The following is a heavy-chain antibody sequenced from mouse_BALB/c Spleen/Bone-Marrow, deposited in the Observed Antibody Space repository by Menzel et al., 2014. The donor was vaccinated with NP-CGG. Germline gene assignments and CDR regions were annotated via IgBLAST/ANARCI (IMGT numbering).Heavy chain of an antibody. V-gene: IGHV1S41*01. CDR2: IAPGSGST. Sequence: DLVKPGASVKLSCKASGYTFTSYWINWIKQRPGQGLEWIGRIAPGSGSTYYNEMFNGKAILTVDTSSSTAYIQLSSLSSEDSAVYFCAYYRYDVNYWGQGTTLTVSS. J-gene: IGHJ2*01. CDR3: AYYRYDVNY. D-gene: IGHD2-14*01. CDR1: GYTFTSYW.